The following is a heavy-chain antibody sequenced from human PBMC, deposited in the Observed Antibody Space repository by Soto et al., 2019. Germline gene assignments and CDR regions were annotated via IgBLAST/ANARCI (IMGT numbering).Heavy chain of an antibody. CDR2: ISSSSSYI. J-gene: IGHJ4*02. CDR3: ARIGDIVVVPAAIGHPDFDY. V-gene: IGHV3-21*01. D-gene: IGHD2-2*01. Sequence: GGSLRLSCAASGFTFSSYSMNWVRQAPGKGLEWVSSISSSSSYIYYADSVKGRFTISRDNAKNSLYLQMNSLRAEDTAVYYCARIGDIVVVPAAIGHPDFDYWGQGTLVTVSS. CDR1: GFTFSSYS.